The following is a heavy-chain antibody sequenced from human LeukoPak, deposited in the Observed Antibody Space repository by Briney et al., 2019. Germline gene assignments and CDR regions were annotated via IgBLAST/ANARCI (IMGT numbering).Heavy chain of an antibody. J-gene: IGHJ4*02. CDR1: GFTFSSYS. Sequence: GGSLRLSCAASGFTFSSYSMNWVRQAPGKGLEWVSSISSSSSYICYADSVKGRFTISRDNAKNSLYLQMNSLRAEDTAVYYSAREPAAGNDYWGQGTLVTVSS. CDR3: AREPAAGNDY. V-gene: IGHV3-21*01. CDR2: ISSSSSYI. D-gene: IGHD2-2*01.